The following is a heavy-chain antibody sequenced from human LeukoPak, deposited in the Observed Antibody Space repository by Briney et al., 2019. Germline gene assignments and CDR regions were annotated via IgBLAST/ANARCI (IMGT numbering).Heavy chain of an antibody. CDR2: ISSSSSTI. Sequence: GGSLRLSCAASGFTFSSYNMTWVRQAPGKGLEWVSYISSSSSTIYYADSVKGRFTISRDNAKNSLNLQMNSLRAEDTAVYYCARDYYDSSGYYHGAYWGQGTLATVSS. CDR1: GFTFSSYN. J-gene: IGHJ4*02. V-gene: IGHV3-48*01. D-gene: IGHD3-22*01. CDR3: ARDYYDSSGYYHGAY.